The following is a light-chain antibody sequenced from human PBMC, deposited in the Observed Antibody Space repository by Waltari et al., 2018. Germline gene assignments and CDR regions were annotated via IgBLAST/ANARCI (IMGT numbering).Light chain of an antibody. Sequence: DIQMTQSPSTLSASVGDRVTITCRASQGVSDWLAWYQQKPGKAPELLIFDVSTLKSGVPSRFSGRGSGTEFTLTISSLQPDDFATYYCQHYSHSSPWTFGQGTKVEIK. CDR2: DVS. CDR3: QHYSHSSPWT. J-gene: IGKJ1*01. V-gene: IGKV1-5*01. CDR1: QGVSDW.